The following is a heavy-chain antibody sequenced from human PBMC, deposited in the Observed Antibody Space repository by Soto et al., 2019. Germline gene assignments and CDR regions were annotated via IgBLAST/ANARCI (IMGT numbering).Heavy chain of an antibody. CDR1: GDSVSSNSAA. J-gene: IGHJ3*02. D-gene: IGHD1-26*01. Sequence: SQTLSLTCAISGDSVSSNSAAWNWIRQSPSRGLEWLGRTYYRSKWYNDYAVSVKSRITINPDTSKNQFSLQLNSVTPEDTAVYYCARTGRILGGATPWDFDIWGQGTMVTVSS. CDR2: TYYRSKWYN. CDR3: ARTGRILGGATPWDFDI. V-gene: IGHV6-1*01.